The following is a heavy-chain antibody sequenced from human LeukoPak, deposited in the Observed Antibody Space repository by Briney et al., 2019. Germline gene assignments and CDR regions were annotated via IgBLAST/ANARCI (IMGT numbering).Heavy chain of an antibody. J-gene: IGHJ4*02. D-gene: IGHD4-17*01. CDR3: SAHYGDLYYFDF. Sequence: GGSLRLSCAASGLTVSTNDVSWVRQAPGKGLEWVSVIYTRGTTAYAGSVKGRFTISRDNSKNTLYLQMNSLRAEDTAVYYCSAHYGDLYYFDFWGQGTLVTVSS. CDR2: IYTRGTT. CDR1: GLTVSTND. V-gene: IGHV3-66*01.